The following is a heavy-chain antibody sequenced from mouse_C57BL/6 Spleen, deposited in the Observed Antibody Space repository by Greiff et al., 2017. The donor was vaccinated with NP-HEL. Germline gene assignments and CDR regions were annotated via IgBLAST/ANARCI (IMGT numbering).Heavy chain of an antibody. CDR1: GFTFSSYT. D-gene: IGHD1-1*02. CDR3: ARRGSYNAMDY. J-gene: IGHJ4*01. V-gene: IGHV5-9*01. Sequence: EVKVVESGGGLVKPGGSLKLSCAASGFTFSSYTMSWVRQTPEKRLEWVATISGGGGNTYYPDSVKGRFTISRDNAKNTLYLQMSSLRSEDTALYYCARRGSYNAMDYWGQGTSVTVSS. CDR2: ISGGGGNT.